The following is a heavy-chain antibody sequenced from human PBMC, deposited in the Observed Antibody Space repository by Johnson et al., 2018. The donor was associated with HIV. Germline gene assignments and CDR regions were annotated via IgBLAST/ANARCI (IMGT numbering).Heavy chain of an antibody. D-gene: IGHD1-26*01. J-gene: IGHJ3*02. V-gene: IGHV3-23*04. Sequence: VQLVESGGGLVQPGGSLRLSCAASGFTFSSYVMSWVRQAPGKGLECVSAISGSGGSTYYADSVKGRFTISRDNSKITLCLQMNSLRVEDTPVSSCASGGPLSGSDECCFDIWGQGTMVTVSS. CDR3: ASGGPLSGSDECCFDI. CDR2: ISGSGGST. CDR1: GFTFSSYV.